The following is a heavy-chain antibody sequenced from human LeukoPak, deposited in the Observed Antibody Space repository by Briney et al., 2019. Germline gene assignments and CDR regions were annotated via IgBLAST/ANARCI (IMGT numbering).Heavy chain of an antibody. CDR1: GFTFSNYD. CDR2: ISDNGGST. Sequence: PGGSLRLSCAASGFTFSNYDMHWVRQAPGTGLEYVSAISDNGGSTYYSNSVKGRFTISRDNSKSTLYLQMGSLRPEDMAVYYCARAGSSGWYDPWGQGTLVTVSS. V-gene: IGHV3-64*01. D-gene: IGHD6-19*01. CDR3: ARAGSSGWYDP. J-gene: IGHJ5*02.